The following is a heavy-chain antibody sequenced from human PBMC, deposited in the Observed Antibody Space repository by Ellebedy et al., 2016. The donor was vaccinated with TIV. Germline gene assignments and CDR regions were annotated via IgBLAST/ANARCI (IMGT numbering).Heavy chain of an antibody. Sequence: GESLKISXAASGFTFNTYSMNWVRQAPGKGLEWVGLIRSKAYGGTTEYGASVKGRFTISRDDSKSIADLQMNSLRPEDTALYYCAKSGTYSSSDGRLDLWGQGTLVTVSS. D-gene: IGHD6-6*01. CDR3: AKSGTYSSSDGRLDL. CDR2: IRSKAYGGTT. V-gene: IGHV3-71*01. CDR1: GFTFNTYS. J-gene: IGHJ4*02.